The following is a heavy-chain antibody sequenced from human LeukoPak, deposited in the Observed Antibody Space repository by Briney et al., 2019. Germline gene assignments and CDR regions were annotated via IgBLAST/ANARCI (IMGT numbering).Heavy chain of an antibody. Sequence: GGSLRLSCAASGFTFSSYAMSWVRQAPGKGLEWVSAISGSGGSTYYADSVKGRFTISRDNSKNTLYLQMDSLRAEDTAVYYCARDRGSGWSIIDYWGQGTLVTVSS. CDR1: GFTFSSYA. CDR3: ARDRGSGWSIIDY. V-gene: IGHV3-23*01. D-gene: IGHD6-19*01. CDR2: ISGSGGST. J-gene: IGHJ4*02.